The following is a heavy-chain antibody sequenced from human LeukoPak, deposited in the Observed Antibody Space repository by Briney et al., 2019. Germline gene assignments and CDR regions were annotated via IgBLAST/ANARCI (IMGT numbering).Heavy chain of an antibody. CDR3: ARGRPTPSGWLQFSDRVTVFDY. Sequence: GGSLRLSCAASGFTFSSYWMSWVRQAPGKGLEWVANIKQDGSEKYYVDSVKGRFTISRDNAKNSLYLQMNSLRAEDTAVYYCARGRPTPSGWLQFSDRVTVFDYWGQGTLVTVSS. CDR2: IKQDGSEK. J-gene: IGHJ4*02. CDR1: GFTFSSYW. V-gene: IGHV3-7*01. D-gene: IGHD5-24*01.